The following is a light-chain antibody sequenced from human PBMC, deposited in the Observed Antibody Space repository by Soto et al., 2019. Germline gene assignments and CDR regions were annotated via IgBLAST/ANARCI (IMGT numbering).Light chain of an antibody. CDR2: LNRDGSH. CDR3: QTWVGTGNVV. CDR1: MGLSSYA. V-gene: IGLV4-69*01. J-gene: IGLJ2*01. Sequence: QLVLTQSPSASPSLGASVKVTCTLSMGLSSYAIAWHQQQPQKGPRFLLKLNRDGSHSKGDGIPDRCSGSSLGAERYLTISSLQSEDEADYYCQTWVGTGNVVFGGGTKLTVL.